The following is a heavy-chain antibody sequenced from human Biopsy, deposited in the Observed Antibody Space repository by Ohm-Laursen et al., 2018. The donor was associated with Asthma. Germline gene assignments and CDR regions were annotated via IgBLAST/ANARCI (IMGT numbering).Heavy chain of an antibody. CDR3: ARTFHFWSPYHAEHYQL. V-gene: IGHV3-7*01. D-gene: IGHD3-3*02. J-gene: IGHJ1*01. CDR1: GFTFGDYW. Sequence: GTLSLTCAAPGFTFGDYWMSWVRQVPGKGLEWVANIKHDGTEKNHVDSLKGRFTISRDNAKNSLYLQMNSLRAEDTAVYYCARTFHFWSPYHAEHYQLWGQGTLVTVPS. CDR2: IKHDGTEK.